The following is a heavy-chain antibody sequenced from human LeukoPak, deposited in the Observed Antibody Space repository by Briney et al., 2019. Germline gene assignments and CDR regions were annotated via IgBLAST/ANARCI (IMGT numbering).Heavy chain of an antibody. Sequence: GGSLRLSCAASGFTFSSYRMNWVRQAPGKGLEWLSSISSSSSYIYYADSVKGRFTISRDNAKNSLYLQMNSLRAEDTAVYYCARGLRAEDAFHIWGQGTMVTVSS. D-gene: IGHD3-10*01. CDR1: GFTFSSYR. V-gene: IGHV3-21*01. CDR3: ARGLRAEDAFHI. CDR2: ISSSSSYI. J-gene: IGHJ3*02.